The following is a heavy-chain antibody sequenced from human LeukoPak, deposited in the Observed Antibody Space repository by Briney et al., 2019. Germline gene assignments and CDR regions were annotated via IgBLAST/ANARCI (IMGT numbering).Heavy chain of an antibody. CDR1: GGTFSSYA. J-gene: IGHJ4*02. Sequence: ASVKVSCKASGGTFSSYAISWVRQAPGQGLEWMGGIIPIFGTANYAQKFQGRVTITTDESTSTAYMELSSLRSEDTAVYYCAREVGIAAPYFDYWGQGTLVTVSP. V-gene: IGHV1-69*05. D-gene: IGHD6-6*01. CDR3: AREVGIAAPYFDY. CDR2: IIPIFGTA.